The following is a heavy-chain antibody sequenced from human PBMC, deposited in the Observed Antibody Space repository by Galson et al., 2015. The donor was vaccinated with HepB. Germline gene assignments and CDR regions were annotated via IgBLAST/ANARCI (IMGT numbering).Heavy chain of an antibody. CDR3: TSIDYPSSLVY. J-gene: IGHJ4*02. D-gene: IGHD4-11*01. Sequence: SLRLSCAASGFTFSGSAMHWVRQASGKGLEWVGRIRNKANSYATAYVASVKGRFTISRDDSKNTAYLQMNSLKTEDTAVYYCTSIDYPSSLVYWGQGTLVTVSS. CDR2: IRNKANSYAT. CDR1: GFTFSGSA. V-gene: IGHV3-73*01.